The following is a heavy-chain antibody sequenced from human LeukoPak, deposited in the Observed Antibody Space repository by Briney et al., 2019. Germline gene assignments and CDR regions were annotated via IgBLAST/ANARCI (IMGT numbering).Heavy chain of an antibody. CDR3: ANQTPTYSNTFDY. CDR1: GYFISSGYY. CDR2: IYHSGST. V-gene: IGHV4-38-2*01. D-gene: IGHD4-11*01. Sequence: SETLSLTCAVSGYFISSGYYWGWIRQPPGKGLEWIGSIYHSGSTYYNPSLKSRVTISVDTSRNQFSLKLSSVTAADTAVYYCANQTPTYSNTFDYWGQGTLVTVSS. J-gene: IGHJ4*02.